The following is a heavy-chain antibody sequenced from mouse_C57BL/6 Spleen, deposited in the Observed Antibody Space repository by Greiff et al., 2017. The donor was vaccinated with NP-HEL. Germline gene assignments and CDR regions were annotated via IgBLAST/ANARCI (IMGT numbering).Heavy chain of an antibody. Sequence: QVQLQQPGAELVRPGPSVKLSCKASGYTFTSYWMHWVKQRPGQGLEWIGVIDPSDSYTNYNQKFKDKATLTVDTSSSTAYMQLSSLTSEDSAVYYCARAGNFDYWGQGTTLTVSS. D-gene: IGHD4-1*01. CDR2: IDPSDSYT. CDR1: GYTFTSYW. CDR3: ARAGNFDY. V-gene: IGHV1-59*01. J-gene: IGHJ2*01.